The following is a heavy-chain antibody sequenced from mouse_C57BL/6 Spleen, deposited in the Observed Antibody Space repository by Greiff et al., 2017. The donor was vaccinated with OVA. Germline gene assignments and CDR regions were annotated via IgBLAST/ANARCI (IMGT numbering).Heavy chain of an antibody. D-gene: IGHD1-2*01. Sequence: EVNLVESGEGLVKPGGSLKLSCAASGFTFSSYAMSWVRQTPEKRLEWVAYISSGGDYIYYADTVKGRFTISRDNARNTLYLQMSSLKSEDTAMYYCTRDEGITTVTSFDYWGQGTTLTVSS. CDR3: TRDEGITTVTSFDY. CDR2: ISSGGDYI. J-gene: IGHJ2*01. CDR1: GFTFSSYA. V-gene: IGHV5-9-1*02.